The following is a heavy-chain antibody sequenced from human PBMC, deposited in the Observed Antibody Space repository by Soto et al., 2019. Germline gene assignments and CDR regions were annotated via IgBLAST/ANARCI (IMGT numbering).Heavy chain of an antibody. CDR3: AREGGYCSGGSCFDY. CDR2: INPNSGDT. J-gene: IGHJ4*02. CDR1: GDTFIGYY. D-gene: IGHD2-15*01. Sequence: ASVKVSCKTSGDTFIGYYMHWVRQAPGQGLEWMGWINPNSGDTKYAQKFQGGVTMTRDTSVSTAYMELSRLKSDDTAVYYCAREGGYCSGGSCFDYWGQGTLVTVSS. V-gene: IGHV1-2*02.